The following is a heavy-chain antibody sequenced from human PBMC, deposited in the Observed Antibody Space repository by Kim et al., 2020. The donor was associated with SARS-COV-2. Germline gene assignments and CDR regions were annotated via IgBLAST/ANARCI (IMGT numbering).Heavy chain of an antibody. CDR1: GFTFGDYA. V-gene: IGHV3-49*03. J-gene: IGHJ4*02. CDR3: TRAVTPSDLYSGYDPEGSWFDY. D-gene: IGHD5-12*01. CDR2: IRSKAYGGTT. Sequence: GGSLRLSCTASGFTFGDYAMSWFRQAPGKGLEWVGFIRSKAYGGTTEYAASVKGRFTISRDDSKSIAYLQMNSLKTEDTAVYYCTRAVTPSDLYSGYDPEGSWFDYWGQGTLVTVSS.